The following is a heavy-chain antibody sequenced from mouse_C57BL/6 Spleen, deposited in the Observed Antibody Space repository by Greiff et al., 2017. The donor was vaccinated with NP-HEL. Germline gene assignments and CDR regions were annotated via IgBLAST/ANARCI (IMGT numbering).Heavy chain of an antibody. J-gene: IGHJ2*01. V-gene: IGHV1-81*01. D-gene: IGHD2-4*01. Sequence: VQLQQSGAELARPGASVKLSCKASGYTFTSYGISWVKQRTGQGLEWIGEIYPRSGNTYYNEKFKGKATLTADKSSSTAYMELRSLTSEDSAFYFCARARVYDYEGYFDYWGQGTTLTVSS. CDR2: IYPRSGNT. CDR1: GYTFTSYG. CDR3: ARARVYDYEGYFDY.